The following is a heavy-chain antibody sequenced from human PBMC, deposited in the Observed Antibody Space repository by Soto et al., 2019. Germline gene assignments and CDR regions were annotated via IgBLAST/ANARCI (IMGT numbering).Heavy chain of an antibody. CDR3: AKALYGGFTY. J-gene: IGHJ4*02. CDR2: ISGSGDST. V-gene: IGHV3-23*01. CDR1: GFTFSVYA. Sequence: EVRLLESGGGLVQPGGSLRLSCAASGFTFSVYAMSWVRQAPGKGLEWVSGISGSGDSTHYADSVKGRFTVSRDNSKSMLYPQTNSLRAEDTAIYYFAKALYGGFTYWGQGTLVTVSS. D-gene: IGHD3-10*01.